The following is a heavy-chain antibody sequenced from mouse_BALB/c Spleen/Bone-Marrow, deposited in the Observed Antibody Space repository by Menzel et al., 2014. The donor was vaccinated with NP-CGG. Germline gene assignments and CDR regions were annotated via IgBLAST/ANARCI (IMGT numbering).Heavy chain of an antibody. CDR3: ARNYDFGDYYAMDY. Sequence: VKLMESGPGLVQPSQSLSITCTVSGFSISNYAVHWVRQSPGKGLEWLGVIWSGGNRDYNAAFISRLSISKDNSKSQVFFKMNSLQPNDTAIYYCARNYDFGDYYAMDYWGQGTSVTVSS. D-gene: IGHD2-4*01. J-gene: IGHJ4*01. V-gene: IGHV2-2*02. CDR2: IWSGGNR. CDR1: GFSISNYA.